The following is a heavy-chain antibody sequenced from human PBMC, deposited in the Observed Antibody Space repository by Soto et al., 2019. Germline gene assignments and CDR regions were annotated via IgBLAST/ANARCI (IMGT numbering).Heavy chain of an antibody. Sequence: QVQLVESGGGVVQPGRSLRLSCAASGFTFSSYAMHWVRQAPGKGLEWVAVISYDGSNKYYADSVKGRFTISRDNSNNTLYLQMNSLRAEDTAVYYCARLSIAAARDPTWFDPWGQGTLVTVSS. D-gene: IGHD6-13*01. CDR1: GFTFSSYA. CDR3: ARLSIAAARDPTWFDP. V-gene: IGHV3-30-3*01. CDR2: ISYDGSNK. J-gene: IGHJ5*02.